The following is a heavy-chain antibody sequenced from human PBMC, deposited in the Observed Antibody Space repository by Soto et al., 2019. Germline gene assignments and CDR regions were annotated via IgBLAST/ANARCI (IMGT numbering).Heavy chain of an antibody. V-gene: IGHV4-30-4*01. Sequence: SETLSLTCTVSGGSISSGDYYWSWIRQPPGKGLEWIGYIYYSGSTYYNPSLKSRVTISVDTSKNQFSLKLSSVTAADTAVYYCARIPNYDILTGPNFDYWGQGTLVTVPS. J-gene: IGHJ4*02. CDR3: ARIPNYDILTGPNFDY. D-gene: IGHD3-9*01. CDR1: GGSISSGDYY. CDR2: IYYSGST.